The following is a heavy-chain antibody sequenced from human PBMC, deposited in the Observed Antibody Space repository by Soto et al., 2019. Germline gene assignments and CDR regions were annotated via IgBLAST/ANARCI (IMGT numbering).Heavy chain of an antibody. Sequence: GGSLRLSCYGSGFIFSDYEMNWVRQVPGKGLEWISYISISGTIIHYADSVKGRFTISRDNAKNSVYLQMNSLRVEDTAIYYCAREGGFDWFYPWGQGTLLTVSS. CDR3: AREGGFDWFYP. J-gene: IGHJ5*02. V-gene: IGHV3-48*03. CDR2: ISISGTII. CDR1: GFIFSDYE.